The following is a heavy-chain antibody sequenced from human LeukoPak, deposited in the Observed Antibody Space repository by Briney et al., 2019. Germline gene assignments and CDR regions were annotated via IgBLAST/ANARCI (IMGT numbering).Heavy chain of an antibody. D-gene: IGHD2-2*01. J-gene: IGHJ4*02. V-gene: IGHV1-18*01. Sequence: GASVKVSCKASGYTFTSYGISWVRQAPGQGLEWMGWISAYNGNTNYAQKFQGRVTMTEDTSTDTAYMELSSLRSEDTAVYYCATLVVPAAAFDYWGQGTLVTVSS. CDR1: GYTFTSYG. CDR3: ATLVVPAAAFDY. CDR2: ISAYNGNT.